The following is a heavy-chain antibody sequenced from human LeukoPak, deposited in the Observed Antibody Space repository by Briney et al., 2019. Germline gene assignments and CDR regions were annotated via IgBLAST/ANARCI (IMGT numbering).Heavy chain of an antibody. J-gene: IGHJ4*02. D-gene: IGHD2-15*01. CDR2: INHSGST. CDR1: GGSFSGYY. V-gene: IGHV4-34*01. Sequence: PSETLSLTCAVYGGSFSGYYWSWIRQPPGKGLEWIREINHSGSTNYNPSLKSRVTISVDTSKNQFSLKLSSVTAADTAVYYCARYCSGGSCYGTGSFDYWGQGTLVTVSS. CDR3: ARYCSGGSCYGTGSFDY.